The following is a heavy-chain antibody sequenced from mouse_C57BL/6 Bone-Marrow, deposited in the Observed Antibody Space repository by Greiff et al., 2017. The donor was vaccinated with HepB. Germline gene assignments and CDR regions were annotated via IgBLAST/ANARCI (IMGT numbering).Heavy chain of an antibody. V-gene: IGHV1-42*01. D-gene: IGHD2-1*01. CDR3: ARNYGNYPAMDY. CDR1: GYSFTGYY. CDR2: INPSTGGT. Sequence: SGPELVKPGASVKISCKASGYSFTGYYMNWVKQSPEKSLEWIGEINPSTGGTTYNQKFKAKATLTVDKSSSTAYMQLKSLTSEDSAVYYCARNYGNYPAMDYWGQGTSVTVSS. J-gene: IGHJ4*01.